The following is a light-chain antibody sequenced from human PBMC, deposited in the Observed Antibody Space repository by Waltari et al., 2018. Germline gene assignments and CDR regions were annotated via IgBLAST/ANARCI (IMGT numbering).Light chain of an antibody. CDR1: SSDVGNYNF. J-gene: IGLJ2*01. CDR2: EDT. CDR3: CSYTDSTTLV. Sequence: QSALTQPASVSGSPGQSITISCTGTSSDVGNYNFVSWYQHHPGKAPRLMIYEDTKRHSGVSKRFSGSKSGNTASLTISGLQAEDEADYYCCSYTDSTTLVFGGGTGLTVL. V-gene: IGLV2-23*01.